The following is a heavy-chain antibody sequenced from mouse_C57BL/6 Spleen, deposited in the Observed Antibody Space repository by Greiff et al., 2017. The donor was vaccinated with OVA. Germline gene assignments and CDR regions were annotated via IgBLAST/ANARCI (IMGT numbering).Heavy chain of an antibody. J-gene: IGHJ3*01. CDR3: ARRSYDYFFAY. D-gene: IGHD2-4*01. CDR2: INPNNGGT. V-gene: IGHV1-26*01. CDR1: GYTFTDYY. Sequence: EVQLQQSGPELVKPGASVKISCKASGYTFTDYYMNWVKQSHGKSLEWIGDINPNNGGTSYNQKFKGKATLTVDKSSSTAYMELRSLTSEDSAVYYCARRSYDYFFAYWGQGTLVTVSA.